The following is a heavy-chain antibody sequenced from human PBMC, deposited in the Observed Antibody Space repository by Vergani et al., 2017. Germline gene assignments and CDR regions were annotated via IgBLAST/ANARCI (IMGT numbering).Heavy chain of an antibody. CDR3: ARSIAVTGTGWFYP. V-gene: IGHV1-69*13. J-gene: IGHJ5*02. CDR2: IIPIFGTT. D-gene: IGHD6-19*01. Sequence: QGQLAQSGAEVKKPGSSVKVSCKASGGTFSSNSISWVRQAPGQGLEWMGRIIPIFGTTSYAQKFQGRVTILADESTSTAYMELSSLRSEDTAVYYCARSIAVTGTGWFYPWDQGTLVTVSS. CDR1: GGTFSSNS.